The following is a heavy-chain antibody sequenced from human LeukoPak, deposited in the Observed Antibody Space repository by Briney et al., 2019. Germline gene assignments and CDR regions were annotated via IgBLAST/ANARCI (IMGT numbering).Heavy chain of an antibody. CDR2: ISAGGDRT. J-gene: IGHJ4*02. V-gene: IGHV3-23*01. D-gene: IGHD1-26*01. CDR1: GFTSSTYA. Sequence: GGPLRLSCAASGFTSSTYAMTWVRQAPGKGLEWVSGISAGGDRTYYADSVKGRFTISRDNSKNTLYLQMNSLRAEDTAEYYCARSTVGTSCCTAVDYWGQGTLVTVSS. CDR3: ARSTVGTSCCTAVDY.